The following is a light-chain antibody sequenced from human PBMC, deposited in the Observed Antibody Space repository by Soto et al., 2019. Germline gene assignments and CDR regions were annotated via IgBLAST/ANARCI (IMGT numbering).Light chain of an antibody. CDR2: DAS. CDR3: QQRRNWPPL. J-gene: IGKJ5*01. V-gene: IGKV3-11*01. Sequence: EIVLTQSPATLSLSPGERATLSCRASQSVSSYLAWYQQKPGQAPRLLIYDASNRATGIPARFSGSGSGTDFTLTISSLEPEDFAVDYCQQRRNWPPLFCQGTRLEVK. CDR1: QSVSSY.